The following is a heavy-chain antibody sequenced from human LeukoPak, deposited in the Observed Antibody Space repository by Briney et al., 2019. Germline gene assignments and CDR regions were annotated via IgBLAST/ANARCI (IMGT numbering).Heavy chain of an antibody. D-gene: IGHD1-26*01. CDR2: IYYSGST. CDR1: GGSISSSSYY. J-gene: IGHJ5*02. V-gene: IGHV4-39*01. CDR3: ASPKWELRGFDP. Sequence: PSETLSLTCTVSGGSISSSSYYWGWIRQPPGKGLERIGRIYYSGSTYYNPSLKSRVTISVDTSKNQFSLKLSSVTAADTAVYYCASPKWELRGFDPWGQGTLVTVSS.